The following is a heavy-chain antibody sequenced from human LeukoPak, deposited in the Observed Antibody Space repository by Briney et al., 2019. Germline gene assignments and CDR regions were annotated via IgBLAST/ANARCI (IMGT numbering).Heavy chain of an antibody. D-gene: IGHD6-13*01. V-gene: IGHV4-59*01. CDR3: ARHSAHSSTNDAFDM. CDR2: IYFTGST. CDR1: GASISTYY. Sequence: PSETLSLTCTVSGASISTYYWSWIRQPPGKGLEWLGYIYFTGSTNYNPSLESRISISVDTSTKQFSLKLTSVTAADTAMYYCARHSAHSSTNDAFDMWGQGTLVIVSS. J-gene: IGHJ3*02.